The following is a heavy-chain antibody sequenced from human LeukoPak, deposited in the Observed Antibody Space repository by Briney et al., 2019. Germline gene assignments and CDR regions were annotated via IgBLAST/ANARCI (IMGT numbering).Heavy chain of an antibody. Sequence: SETLSLTCSVSGASVSSGSYYWNWIRQPPGKGLEWIGYIYYSGSTNYNPSLQSRVTISVDTSKNQFSLKLSSVTAADTAVYYCARSRSDIVVVVAALWFDPWGQGTLVTVSS. V-gene: IGHV4-61*01. CDR2: IYYSGST. CDR1: GASVSSGSYY. J-gene: IGHJ5*02. D-gene: IGHD2-15*01. CDR3: ARSRSDIVVVVAALWFDP.